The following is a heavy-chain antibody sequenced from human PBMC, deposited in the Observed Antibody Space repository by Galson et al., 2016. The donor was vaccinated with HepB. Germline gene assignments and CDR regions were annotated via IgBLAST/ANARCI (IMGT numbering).Heavy chain of an antibody. J-gene: IGHJ6*02. V-gene: IGHV3-30*18. D-gene: IGHD3-3*01. CDR2: IAQDGRDK. CDR3: AKERVSVSGVTLVADSGMYV. CDR1: GFTFNTYS. Sequence: SLRLLCAASGFTFNTYSMNWARQAPGKGLEWVASIAQDGRDKYYEDSVRGRFAVSRDNSKNTLYLHMNNLRGGDTAIYYCAKERVSVSGVTLVADSGMYVWGQGTTVIVSS.